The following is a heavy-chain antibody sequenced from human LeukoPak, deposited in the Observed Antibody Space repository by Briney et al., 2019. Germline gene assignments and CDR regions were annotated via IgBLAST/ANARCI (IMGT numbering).Heavy chain of an antibody. D-gene: IGHD5-18*01. J-gene: IGHJ4*02. CDR3: ARHNVDTAMVFDY. CDR1: GGSISSGGYS. Sequence: PSETLSLTCAVSGGSISSGGYSWSWIRQPPGKGLEWIGYIYHSGSTYYNPSLKSRVTISVDRSKNQFSLKLSSVTAADTAVYYCARHNVDTAMVFDYWGQGTLVTVSS. V-gene: IGHV4-30-2*01. CDR2: IYHSGST.